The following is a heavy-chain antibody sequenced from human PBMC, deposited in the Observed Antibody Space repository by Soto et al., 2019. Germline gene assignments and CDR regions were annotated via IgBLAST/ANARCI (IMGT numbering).Heavy chain of an antibody. J-gene: IGHJ5*02. CDR2: ISAYNGNT. V-gene: IGHV1-18*01. D-gene: IGHD3-3*01. CDR1: GYTFTSYG. CDR3: ARDYDFWSGSIFDP. Sequence: EASVKVSCKASGYTFTSYGISWVRQAPGQGLEWMGWISAYNGNTNYAQKLQGRVTMTTDTSTSTAYMELRSLRSDDTAVYYCARDYDFWSGSIFDPWGQGTLVTSPQ.